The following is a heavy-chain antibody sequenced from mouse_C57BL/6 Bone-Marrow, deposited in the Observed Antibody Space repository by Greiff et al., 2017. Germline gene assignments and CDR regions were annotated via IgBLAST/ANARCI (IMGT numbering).Heavy chain of an antibody. V-gene: IGHV1-18*01. CDR2: INPNNGGT. J-gene: IGHJ2*01. CDR1: GYTFTDYN. CDR3: ARTSNYLYYFDY. D-gene: IGHD2-5*01. Sequence: VQLQQSGPELVKPGASVKIPCKASGYTFTDYNMDWVKQSHGKSLEWIGDINPNNGGTIYNQKFKGKATLTVDKSSSTAYMELRSLTSEDTAVYYCARTSNYLYYFDYWGQGTTLTVAS.